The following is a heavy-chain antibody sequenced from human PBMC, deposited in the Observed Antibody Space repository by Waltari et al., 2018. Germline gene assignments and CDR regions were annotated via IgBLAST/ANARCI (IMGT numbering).Heavy chain of an antibody. CDR1: GFTFSSYS. V-gene: IGHV3-48*01. CDR3: ARDLTGNHDAFDI. J-gene: IGHJ3*02. Sequence: EVQLVESGGGLVQPGGSLRLSCAASGFTFSSYSMHWVRQAPGKGLEWVSYISSSSSTIYYADSVKGRFTISRDNAKNSLYLQMNSLRAEDTAVYYCARDLTGNHDAFDIWGQGTMVTVSS. CDR2: ISSSSSTI. D-gene: IGHD7-27*01.